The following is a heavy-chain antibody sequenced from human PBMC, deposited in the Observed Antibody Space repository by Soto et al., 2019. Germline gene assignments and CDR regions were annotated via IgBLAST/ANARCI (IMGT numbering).Heavy chain of an antibody. D-gene: IGHD5-12*01. CDR1: GYMHTFNTYA. Sequence: GGSLRLSCAGSGYMHTFNTYAMSWVRQAPGKGLEWFAGISPTGGSTYYVDSVKGRFTISRDNAKNSLYLQMNSLRAEDTAVYYCARDMGSTRSYDYWGQGTLVTVSS. V-gene: IGHV3-20*04. J-gene: IGHJ4*02. CDR3: ARDMGSTRSYDY. CDR2: ISPTGGST.